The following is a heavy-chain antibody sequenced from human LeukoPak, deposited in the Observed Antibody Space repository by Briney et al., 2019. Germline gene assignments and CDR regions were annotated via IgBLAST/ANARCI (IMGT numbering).Heavy chain of an antibody. CDR1: GVTFSDYY. D-gene: IGHD4-11*01. Sequence: GGSLRLSCAASGVTFSDYYMSWIRPAPGKGLEWVSYISSSGTTIYYADSVKGRFTISRDNAKNSLYLQMNSLRAEDTAVYYFARPLRGYSNGPGGYWGRGTLVTVSS. CDR3: ARPLRGYSNGPGGY. V-gene: IGHV3-11*01. J-gene: IGHJ4*02. CDR2: ISSSGTTI.